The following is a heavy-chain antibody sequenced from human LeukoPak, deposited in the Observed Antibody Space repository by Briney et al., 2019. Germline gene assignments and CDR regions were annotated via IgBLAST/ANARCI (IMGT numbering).Heavy chain of an antibody. J-gene: IGHJ4*02. V-gene: IGHV3-21*01. Sequence: PGGSLRLSCAASGFTFSSYSMNWVRQAPGKGLEWVSSISSSSSYIYYADSVKGRFTISRDNAKNSLYLQMNSLRAEDTAVYYCAREDEGELKSIDYWGQGTLVTVSS. CDR1: GFTFSSYS. CDR2: ISSSSSYI. CDR3: AREDEGELKSIDY. D-gene: IGHD1-26*01.